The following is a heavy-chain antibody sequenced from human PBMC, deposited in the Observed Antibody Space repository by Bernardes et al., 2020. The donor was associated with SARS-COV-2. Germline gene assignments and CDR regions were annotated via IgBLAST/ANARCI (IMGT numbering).Heavy chain of an antibody. Sequence: SETLSLTCTVSGGSISSYYWSWNRQPPGKGLEWIGYIYYSGSTNYNPSLKSRVTKSVDTSKNQFSLKLSSVTAADTAVYYCARKSYGDTYGYWGQGTLVTVSS. CDR1: GGSISSYY. J-gene: IGHJ4*02. CDR3: ARKSYGDTYGY. V-gene: IGHV4-59*01. CDR2: IYYSGST. D-gene: IGHD4-17*01.